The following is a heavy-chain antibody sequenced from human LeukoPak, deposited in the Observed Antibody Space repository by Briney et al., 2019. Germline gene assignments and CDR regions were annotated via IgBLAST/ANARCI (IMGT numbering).Heavy chain of an antibody. Sequence: PSETLSLTCAVYGGSFSGYYWSWIRQPPGKGLEWIGEINHSGSTNYNPSLKSRVTISVDMSKNQCSLRLSSVTAADTALYYCARLTGSAIWGRGTMVTVSS. V-gene: IGHV4-34*01. CDR2: INHSGST. CDR1: GGSFSGYY. J-gene: IGHJ3*02. CDR3: ARLTGSAI. D-gene: IGHD3-10*01.